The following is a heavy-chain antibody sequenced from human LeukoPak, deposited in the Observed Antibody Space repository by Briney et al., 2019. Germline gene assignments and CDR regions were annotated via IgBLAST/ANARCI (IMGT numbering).Heavy chain of an antibody. J-gene: IGHJ4*02. CDR1: GYSLTSYW. Sequence: GESLKISCKGSGYSLTSYWIGWVRQMPGKGLEWMGIIYPGDSDTRYSPSFQGQVTISADKSISTAYLQWSSLKASDTAMYYCASFGSIAAAGSSTYFDYWGQGTLVTVSS. D-gene: IGHD6-13*01. V-gene: IGHV5-51*01. CDR2: IYPGDSDT. CDR3: ASFGSIAAAGSSTYFDY.